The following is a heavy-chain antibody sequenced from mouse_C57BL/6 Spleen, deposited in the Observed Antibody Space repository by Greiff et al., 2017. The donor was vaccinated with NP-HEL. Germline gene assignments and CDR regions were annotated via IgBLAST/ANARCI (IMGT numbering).Heavy chain of an antibody. CDR1: GYTFTSYT. CDR3: ARGATVVADYAMDD. CDR2: INPSSGYT. V-gene: IGHV1-4*01. Sequence: VQLQQSGAELARSGASVKLSCKASGYTFTSYTMHWVKQRPGQGLEWIGYINPSSGYTKYNQKFKDKATLTADKSSSTAYMQLSSLTSEDSAVYYCARGATVVADYAMDDWGQGTSVTVSS. D-gene: IGHD1-1*01. J-gene: IGHJ4*01.